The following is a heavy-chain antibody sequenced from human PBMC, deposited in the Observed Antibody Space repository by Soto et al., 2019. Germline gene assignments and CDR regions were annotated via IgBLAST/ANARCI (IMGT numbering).Heavy chain of an antibody. CDR1: GFSLNNDGVG. J-gene: IGHJ5*02. CDR3: AQSSPHYNKWFDP. D-gene: IGHD3-22*01. CDR2: IYWDDDT. V-gene: IGHV2-5*02. Sequence: QITLKESGPTVVKPTQTLTLTCTFSGFSLNNDGVGVGWIRQPPGKAPEWLALIYWDDDTRYSPSLRSRLTITKDSSKIQVVLPMPNMDPVDTATYFCAQSSPHYNKWFDPWGQGTLVTVSS.